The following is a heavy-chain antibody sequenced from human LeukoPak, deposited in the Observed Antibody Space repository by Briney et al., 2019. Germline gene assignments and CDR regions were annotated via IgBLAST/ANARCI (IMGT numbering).Heavy chain of an antibody. CDR3: AKNYADSRPFYDS. CDR2: ISGDGVYA. D-gene: IGHD4-17*01. Sequence: GSLRLSCAASGFTFSRYAMTWVRQTPEKGLEWASAISGDGVYAYYTDSVRGRFTSSRDNSKNTLFLQMNSLRAEDTAIYFCAKNYADSRPFYDSWGQGILVIVSS. J-gene: IGHJ4*02. CDR1: GFTFSRYA. V-gene: IGHV3-23*01.